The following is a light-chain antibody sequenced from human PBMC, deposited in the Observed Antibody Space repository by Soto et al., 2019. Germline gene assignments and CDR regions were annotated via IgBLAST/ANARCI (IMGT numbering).Light chain of an antibody. Sequence: EIVVTQSPGILSVSPGDRATLSCRASQSVSTNLAWYQQKPGQAPTLLIYAASTRATGIPARFTGSGSGTVFALTISSLQSEDFAGYYCQEYSKSPLFTFGPGNRVDLK. V-gene: IGKV3-15*01. CDR2: AAS. CDR1: QSVSTN. J-gene: IGKJ3*01. CDR3: QEYSKSPLFT.